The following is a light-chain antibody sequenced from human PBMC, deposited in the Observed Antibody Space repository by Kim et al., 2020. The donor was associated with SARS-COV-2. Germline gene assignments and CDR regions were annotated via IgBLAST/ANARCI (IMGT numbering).Light chain of an antibody. CDR3: QQSYSTPYT. J-gene: IGKJ2*01. CDR1: QSISSY. CDR2: AAS. V-gene: IGKV1-39*01. Sequence: SASVEDRVTITCRASQSISSYLNWYQQKPGKAPKLLIYAASSLQSGVPSRFSGSGSGTDFTLTISSLQPEDFATYDCQQSYSTPYTFGQGTKLEI.